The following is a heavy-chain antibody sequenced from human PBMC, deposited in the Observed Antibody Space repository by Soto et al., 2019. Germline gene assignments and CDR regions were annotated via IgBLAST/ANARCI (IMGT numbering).Heavy chain of an antibody. CDR3: ARGRASGSYYLLDY. J-gene: IGHJ4*02. CDR1: GNTITSYD. CDR2: INPKSGNI. D-gene: IGHD3-10*01. V-gene: IGHV1-8*01. Sequence: ASVKFSCKTSGNTITSYDINWVRQATGHGLEWMGWINPKSGNIGYAQKFEGRVTMTRDTAIRTAYMEVSRLRSDDTAVYYCARGRASGSYYLLDYWGQGTLVTVSS.